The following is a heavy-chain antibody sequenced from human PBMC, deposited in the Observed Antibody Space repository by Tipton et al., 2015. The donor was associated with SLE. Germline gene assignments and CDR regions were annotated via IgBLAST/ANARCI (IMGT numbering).Heavy chain of an antibody. J-gene: IGHJ5*02. Sequence: QVQLVQSGAEVKKPGASVKVSCKASGYTFTSYYMHWVRQAPGQGLEWMGRIDPSGGSTRFPQRFQDRVTMTRDTSTSTVYMELSSLRSEDTAVYYCARGAGGKFDPWGQGTLVTVSS. CDR2: IDPSGGST. CDR3: ARGAGGKFDP. V-gene: IGHV1-46*01. CDR1: GYTFTSYY.